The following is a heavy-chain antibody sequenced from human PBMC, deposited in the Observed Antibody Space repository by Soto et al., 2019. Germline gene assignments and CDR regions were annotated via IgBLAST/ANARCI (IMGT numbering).Heavy chain of an antibody. V-gene: IGHV4-30-2*01. CDR2: IYHSGST. CDR3: ARAEGGIFDY. CDR1: GGSISSGGYS. Sequence: SETLSLTCAVSGGSISSGGYSWSWIRQPPGKGLEWIGYIYHSGSTYYNPSLKSRVTISVDRSKNQFSLKLSSVTAADTAVYYCARAEGGIFDYWGQGTLVTVSS. J-gene: IGHJ4*02.